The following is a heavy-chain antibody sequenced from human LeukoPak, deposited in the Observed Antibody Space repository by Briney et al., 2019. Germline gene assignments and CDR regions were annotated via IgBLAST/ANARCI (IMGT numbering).Heavy chain of an antibody. Sequence: SETLSLTCSVSGGSISTGYNYWGWIRQPPGKGLEWIASMFFSGNTYYNPSLKSRVTMSVDTSKNQFSLKLTSVTAADTAVYYCARMGNRAFDIWGQGTMVTVSS. V-gene: IGHV4-39*07. J-gene: IGHJ3*02. CDR1: GGSISTGYNY. D-gene: IGHD7-27*01. CDR2: MFFSGNT. CDR3: ARMGNRAFDI.